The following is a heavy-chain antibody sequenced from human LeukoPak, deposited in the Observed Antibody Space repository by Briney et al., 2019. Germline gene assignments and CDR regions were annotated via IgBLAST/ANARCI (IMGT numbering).Heavy chain of an antibody. D-gene: IGHD1-26*01. CDR3: ANNRGGSGSYPYYIDY. J-gene: IGHJ4*02. CDR2: ISGSGGST. CDR1: GFTFSSYA. Sequence: GGSLRLSCAASGFTFSSYAMSWVRQAPGKGLEWVSAISGSGGSTYYADSVKGRFTISRDNSKYTLYLQMNSLRAEDTAVYYCANNRGGSGSYPYYIDYWGQGTPVTVSS. V-gene: IGHV3-23*01.